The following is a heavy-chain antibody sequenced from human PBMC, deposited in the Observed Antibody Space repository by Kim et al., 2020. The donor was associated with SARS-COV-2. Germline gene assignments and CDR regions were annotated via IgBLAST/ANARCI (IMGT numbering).Heavy chain of an antibody. V-gene: IGHV3-33*06. CDR2: IWYDGSNK. Sequence: GGSLRLSCAASGFTFSSYGMHWVRQAPGKGLEWLAVIWYDGSNKYYADSVKGRFTISRDNSKNTLYLQMNSLRAEDTAVYYCAKDPSGWLALYYFDYWGQRSLVTVSS. J-gene: IGHJ4*02. CDR3: AKDPSGWLALYYFDY. D-gene: IGHD6-19*01. CDR1: GFTFSSYG.